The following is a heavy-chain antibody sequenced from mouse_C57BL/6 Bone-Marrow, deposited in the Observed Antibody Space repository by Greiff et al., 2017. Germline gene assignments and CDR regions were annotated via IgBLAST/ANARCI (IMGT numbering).Heavy chain of an antibody. CDR1: GYTFTDYY. Sequence: EVQLQQSGPVLVKPGASVKMSCKASGYTFTDYYMNWVKQSHGKSLEWIGVINPYNGGTSYNQKFKGKATLTVDKSSSTAYMELNSLTSEDSAVYYCAGGGYGNRGFAYWGQGTLVTVSA. D-gene: IGHD2-1*01. CDR3: AGGGYGNRGFAY. J-gene: IGHJ3*01. CDR2: INPYNGGT. V-gene: IGHV1-19*01.